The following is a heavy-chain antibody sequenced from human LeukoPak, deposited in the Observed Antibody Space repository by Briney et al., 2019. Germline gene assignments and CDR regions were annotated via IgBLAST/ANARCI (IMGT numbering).Heavy chain of an antibody. CDR2: ISSSGSTI. Sequence: PGGSLRLSCAASGFTFSIYEMNWVRQAPGKGLEWVSYISSSGSTIYYADSVEGRFTISRDNAKNSLYLQMNSLRAEDTAVYYCAREGQAYSSSTLGYWGQGTLVTVSS. J-gene: IGHJ4*02. CDR1: GFTFSIYE. CDR3: AREGQAYSSSTLGY. D-gene: IGHD6-6*01. V-gene: IGHV3-48*03.